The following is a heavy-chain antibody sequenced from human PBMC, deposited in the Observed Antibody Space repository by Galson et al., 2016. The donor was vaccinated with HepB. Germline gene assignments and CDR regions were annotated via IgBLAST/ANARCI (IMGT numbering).Heavy chain of an antibody. CDR2: IHHDGSA. V-gene: IGHV4-34*01. J-gene: IGHJ4*02. CDR1: SEPFSGHH. D-gene: IGHD3-16*01. Sequence: SETLSLTCAVSSEPFSGHHWTWIRQAPGKGLEWIGEIHHDGSANYDPSLKSRVTISLDTSKKQFSLILTSVTAADTAVYYCTRGPHPQWPVSGYWGQGTLVTVSS. CDR3: TRGPHPQWPVSGY.